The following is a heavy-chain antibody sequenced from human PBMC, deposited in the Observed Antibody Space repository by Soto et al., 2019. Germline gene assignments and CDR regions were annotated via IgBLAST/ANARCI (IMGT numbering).Heavy chain of an antibody. CDR2: INAGNGNT. CDR3: ARGGSLYWYFDL. D-gene: IGHD1-26*01. Sequence: ASVKVSCTASGYRFTSYAMHWVRQAPGQRLEWMGWINAGNGNTKYSQKFQGRVTITRDTSASTAYMELSSLRSEDTAVYYCARGGSLYWYFDLWGRGTLVTVSS. CDR1: GYRFTSYA. J-gene: IGHJ2*01. V-gene: IGHV1-3*01.